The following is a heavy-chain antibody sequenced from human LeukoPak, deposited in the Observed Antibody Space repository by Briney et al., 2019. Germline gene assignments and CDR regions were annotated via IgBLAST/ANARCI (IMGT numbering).Heavy chain of an antibody. J-gene: IGHJ4*02. CDR2: ISYDGSNK. CDR1: GFTFSSYA. CDR3: ARDSLNALDY. D-gene: IGHD2-8*01. V-gene: IGHV3-30-3*01. Sequence: PGGSLRLSCAASGFTFSSYAMHWVRRAPGKGLEWVAVISYDGSNKYYADSVKGRFTISRDNSKNTLYLQMNSLRPEDTALYHCARDSLNALDYWGQGTLVTVSS.